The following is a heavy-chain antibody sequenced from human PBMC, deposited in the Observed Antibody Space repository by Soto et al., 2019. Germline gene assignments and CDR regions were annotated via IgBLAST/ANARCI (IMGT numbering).Heavy chain of an antibody. CDR1: GGSFSGYY. CDR2: INNSGST. CDR3: AREGVDCGGDCYGDYYYGMEG. V-gene: IGHV4-34*01. J-gene: IGHJ6*02. D-gene: IGHD2-21*02. Sequence: ASETLSLTCAVYGGSFSGYYWSWMRQPPGKGLEWSGKINNSGSTNYNPSRNSRVTISVDTSKNQFSLKLRSVNAADTAVYYCAREGVDCGGDCYGDYYYGMEGWGQGTKVIVSS.